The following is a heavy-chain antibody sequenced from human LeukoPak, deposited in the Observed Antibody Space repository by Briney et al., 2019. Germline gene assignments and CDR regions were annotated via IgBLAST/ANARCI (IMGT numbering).Heavy chain of an antibody. V-gene: IGHV3-43*02. CDR1: GFTFDDYA. CDR2: ISGDGGST. CDR3: AKDNRMPHYDFWSGYYPGVYYYYYMDV. D-gene: IGHD3-3*01. J-gene: IGHJ6*03. Sequence: GGSLRLXCAASGFTFDDYAMHWVRQAPGKGLEWVSLISGDGGSTYYADSVKGRFTISRDNSKNSLYLQMNSLRTEDTALYYCAKDNRMPHYDFWSGYYPGVYYYYYMDVWGKGTTVTVSS.